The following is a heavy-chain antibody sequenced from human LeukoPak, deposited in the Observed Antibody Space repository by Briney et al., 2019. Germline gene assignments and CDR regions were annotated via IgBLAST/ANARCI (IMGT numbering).Heavy chain of an antibody. CDR2: ISGSGSST. CDR3: AKDPNVLLWFGESAEGGSWFDP. J-gene: IGHJ5*02. V-gene: IGHV3-23*01. Sequence: PGGSLRLSCAASGFTFSSSAMSWVRQAPGKGLEWVSAISGSGSSTYYSDSVKGRFTISRDNSKNTLFLQMSSLRAEDTAVYYCAKDPNVLLWFGESAEGGSWFDPWGQGTLVTVSS. D-gene: IGHD3-10*01. CDR1: GFTFSSSA.